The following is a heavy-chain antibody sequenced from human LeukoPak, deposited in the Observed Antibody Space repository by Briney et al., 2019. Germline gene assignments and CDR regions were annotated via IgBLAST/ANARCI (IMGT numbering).Heavy chain of an antibody. J-gene: IGHJ3*02. Sequence: PGGSLRLSCAASGFIFSNYAMNWVRQAPGKGLEWVSLICGSSSCAYYADSVKGRFTISRDNSKNTLYLHMNSLRAEDTAVYYCAKAGGIAAPDAFNIWGQGTMVTVSS. D-gene: IGHD6-13*01. CDR1: GFIFSNYA. CDR2: ICGSSSCA. CDR3: AKAGGIAAPDAFNI. V-gene: IGHV3-23*01.